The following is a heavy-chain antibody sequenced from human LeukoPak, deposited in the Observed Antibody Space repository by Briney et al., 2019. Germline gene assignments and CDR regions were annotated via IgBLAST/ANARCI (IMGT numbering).Heavy chain of an antibody. CDR3: ARDSTDYDHTY. CDR2: ISRRGSTV. J-gene: IGHJ4*02. V-gene: IGHV3-11*01. CDR1: GFTFSDYY. Sequence: GGSLRLSCAPSGFTFSDYYMSGIGQAAGKGLEWVSYISRRGSTVYYADSGKSRVTTTRDNAKNTLYPQMNSPRAEDTAVYYYARDSTDYDHTYWGQGTLATVSS. D-gene: IGHD3-22*01.